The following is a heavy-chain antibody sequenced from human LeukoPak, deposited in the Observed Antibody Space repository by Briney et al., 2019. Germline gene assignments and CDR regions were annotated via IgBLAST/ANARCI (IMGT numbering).Heavy chain of an antibody. CDR1: GYTFTSYY. V-gene: IGHV1-46*01. CDR2: INPSGGST. J-gene: IGHJ3*02. Sequence: ASVKVSCKASGYTFTSYYMHWVRQAPGQGLEWMGIINPSGGSTSYAQKFQGRVTMTRDMSTSTVYMELSSLRSEDTAVYYCARETWDYYDSSGRPDAFDIWGQGTMVTVSS. D-gene: IGHD3-22*01. CDR3: ARETWDYYDSSGRPDAFDI.